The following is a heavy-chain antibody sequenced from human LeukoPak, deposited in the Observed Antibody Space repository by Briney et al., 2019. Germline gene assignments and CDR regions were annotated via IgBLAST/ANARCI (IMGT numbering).Heavy chain of an antibody. CDR1: SGSFSGYY. D-gene: IGHD2-15*01. V-gene: IGHV4-34*01. J-gene: IGHJ3*01. CDR2: INHNGST. CDR3: ARGRSVGAAIV. Sequence: SETLSLTCAIYSGSFSGYYWSWIRQPPGKGLEWIGEINHNGSTNYNPSLKSRVTISVDTSKNQFSLKLSSVTAADTAVYYCARGRSVGAAIVWGQGTMVTVSS.